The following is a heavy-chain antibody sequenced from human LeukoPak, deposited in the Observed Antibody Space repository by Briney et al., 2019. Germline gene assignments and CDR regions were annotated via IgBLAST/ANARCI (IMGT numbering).Heavy chain of an antibody. D-gene: IGHD5-12*01. V-gene: IGHV3-30*02. CDR1: GFTFSNYG. Sequence: PGGSLRLSCAASGFTFSNYGVHCVRQAPGKGLEWVAFIGSAGNNRFYADSVKGRFTISRDNSKNTLYLQMNSLRTEDTAVYYCAREGGYPPDYWGQGTLVTVSS. J-gene: IGHJ4*02. CDR2: IGSAGNNR. CDR3: AREGGYPPDY.